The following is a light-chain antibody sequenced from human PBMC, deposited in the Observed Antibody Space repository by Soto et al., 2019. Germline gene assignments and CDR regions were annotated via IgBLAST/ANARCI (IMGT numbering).Light chain of an antibody. CDR1: HYIYSN. J-gene: IGKJ1*01. Sequence: EIVMTQSPATLSVSPGERATLSCTASHYIYSNVAWFQQRPGPAPRLLIYRASTRATGTPARFSGSGSGTEFTLTITSLQSEDFALYCCQQYHNLWTFGQGTEVEIK. CDR3: QQYHNLWT. V-gene: IGKV3-15*01. CDR2: RAS.